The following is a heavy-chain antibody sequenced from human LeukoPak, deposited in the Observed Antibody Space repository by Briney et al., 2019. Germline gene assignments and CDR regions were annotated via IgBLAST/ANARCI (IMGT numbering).Heavy chain of an antibody. CDR3: AKDNDFTVRWLNWFDP. CDR2: ISGSGGST. V-gene: IGHV3-23*01. CDR1: GFTFSSYA. Sequence: GGSLRLSCAASGFTFSSYAMSWVRQAPGKGLEWVSAISGSGGSTYYADSVKGRFTISRDNSKNTLYLQMNSLRAEDTAVYYCAKDNDFTVRWLNWFDPWGQGTLVTVSS. J-gene: IGHJ5*02. D-gene: IGHD5-24*01.